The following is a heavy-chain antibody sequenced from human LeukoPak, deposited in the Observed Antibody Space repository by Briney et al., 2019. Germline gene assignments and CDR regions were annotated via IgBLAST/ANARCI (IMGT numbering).Heavy chain of an antibody. Sequence: SETLSLTCTVSGGSISRYYWSWIRQPPGKGLEWIGYIYYSGSTNYNPSLKSRVTISVDTSKNQFSLKLSSVTAADTAVYYCARGYIVATIRNYYYGMDVWGQGTTVTVSS. J-gene: IGHJ6*02. V-gene: IGHV4-59*01. CDR2: IYYSGST. CDR1: GGSISRYY. D-gene: IGHD5-12*01. CDR3: ARGYIVATIRNYYYGMDV.